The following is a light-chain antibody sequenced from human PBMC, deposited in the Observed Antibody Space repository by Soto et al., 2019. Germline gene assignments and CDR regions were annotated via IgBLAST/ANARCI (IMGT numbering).Light chain of an antibody. CDR2: DVS. Sequence: QSALTQPASVSGSPGQSITISCTGTSSDVGAYNYVSWYQQHPGKAPKLMIYDVSNRPSGVSDRFSGSKSGNTASLTISGLQAEDEADYDCISYISSSTSVVFGGGTKLTVL. V-gene: IGLV2-14*01. CDR3: ISYISSSTSVV. J-gene: IGLJ2*01. CDR1: SSDVGAYNY.